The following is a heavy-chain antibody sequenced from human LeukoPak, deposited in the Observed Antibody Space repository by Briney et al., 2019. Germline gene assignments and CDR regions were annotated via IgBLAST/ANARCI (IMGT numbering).Heavy chain of an antibody. CDR2: ISYDGSNK. V-gene: IGHV3-30*18. J-gene: IGHJ4*02. Sequence: GGSLRLSCAASGFTFSSYGMHWVRQAPGKGLEWVAVISYDGSNKYYADSVKGRFTISRDNSKNTLYLQMNSLRAEDTAVYYCAKSPYVTAPGDYWGQGTLVTVSS. D-gene: IGHD1-14*01. CDR1: GFTFSSYG. CDR3: AKSPYVTAPGDY.